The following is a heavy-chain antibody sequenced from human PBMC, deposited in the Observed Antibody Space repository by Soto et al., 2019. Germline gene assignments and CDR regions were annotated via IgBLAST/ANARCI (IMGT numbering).Heavy chain of an antibody. CDR3: ARSTIFGVVIINGPLDY. V-gene: IGHV1-3*01. CDR2: INAGNGNT. J-gene: IGHJ4*02. D-gene: IGHD3-3*01. CDR1: GYTFTSYA. Sequence: GSSVKVSCNASGYTFTSYAMHWVRHAPGQRREWMGWINAGNGNTKYSQKFQGRVTITRDTSASTAYMELSSLRSEDTAVYYCARSTIFGVVIINGPLDYWGQGTLVTVSS.